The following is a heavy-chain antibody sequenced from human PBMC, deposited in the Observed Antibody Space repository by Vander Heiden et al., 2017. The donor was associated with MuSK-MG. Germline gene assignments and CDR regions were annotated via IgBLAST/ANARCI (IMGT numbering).Heavy chain of an antibody. Sequence: QITLKESGPTLVKPTQNLTLTCTFSGFSLSTSGVGVGWIRQPPGKALEWLALIYLDDDKRYSTSLKSRLTITKDTAKNQVVLTMTNMDPVETATYYCAHRGRTVLSKVAYDSWASVGYYFDYWGQVTLVTVSS. CDR3: AHRGRTVLSKVAYDSWASVGYYFDY. CDR2: IYLDDDK. V-gene: IGHV2-5*02. CDR1: GFSLSTSGVG. J-gene: IGHJ4*02. D-gene: IGHD3-9*01.